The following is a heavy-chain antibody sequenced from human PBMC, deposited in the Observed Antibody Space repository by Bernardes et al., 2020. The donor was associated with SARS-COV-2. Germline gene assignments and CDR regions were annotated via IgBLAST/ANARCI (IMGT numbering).Heavy chain of an antibody. CDR3: VRGPSGYYGRFEF. CDR1: GFTFSSYW. CDR2: VGSDGSGR. J-gene: IGHJ4*02. V-gene: IGHV3-74*01. D-gene: IGHD4-17*01. Sequence: GGSLRLSCAASGFTFSSYWMHWVRQAPGKGLVWVARVGSDGSGRSYTDSVKGRFTISRDNAKNTLFLQMNSLGVEDTAMYYCVRGPSGYYGRFEFWGQGTLVTVSS.